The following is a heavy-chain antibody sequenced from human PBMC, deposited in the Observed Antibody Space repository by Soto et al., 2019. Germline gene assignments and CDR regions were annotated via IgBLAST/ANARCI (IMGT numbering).Heavy chain of an antibody. CDR1: GGSISSGDYY. CDR2: IYYSGST. Sequence: PSETLSLTXTVSGGSISSGDYYWSWIRQPPGKGLEWIGYIYYSGSTYYNPSLKSRVTISVDTSKNQFSLKLSSVTAADTAVYYCARIPMVYANWLDRWGQGTLVTVSS. CDR3: ARIPMVYANWLDR. D-gene: IGHD2-8*01. J-gene: IGHJ5*02. V-gene: IGHV4-30-4*01.